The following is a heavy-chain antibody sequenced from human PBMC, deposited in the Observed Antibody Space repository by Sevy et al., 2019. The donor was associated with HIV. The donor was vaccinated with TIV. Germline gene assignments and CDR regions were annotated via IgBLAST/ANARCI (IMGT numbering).Heavy chain of an antibody. D-gene: IGHD3-10*01. J-gene: IGHJ5*02. CDR1: GFILSSYA. CDR3: AKDAVRGLIGNWFDP. CDR2: ISGSGGST. V-gene: IGHV3-23*01. Sequence: GGSLRLSCAASGFILSSYAMSWVRQAPGKGLESVSGISGSGGSTYYTDSVKGRFTISRDNSKNTLYLQMNSLRAEDTAMYYCAKDAVRGLIGNWFDPWGQGSLVTVSS.